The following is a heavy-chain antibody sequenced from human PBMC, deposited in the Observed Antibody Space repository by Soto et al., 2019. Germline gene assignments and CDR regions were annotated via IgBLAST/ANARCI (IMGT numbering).Heavy chain of an antibody. CDR1: GFTFSSYA. CDR2: ISSNGGST. Sequence: HPGGSLRLSCSASGFTFSSYAMHWVRQAPGKGLEYVSAISSNGGSTYYADSVKGRFTISRDNSKNTLYLQMSSLRAEDTAVYYCVKGQRLVRVQFDYWGQGTLVTVSS. J-gene: IGHJ4*02. V-gene: IGHV3-64D*08. D-gene: IGHD3-10*01. CDR3: VKGQRLVRVQFDY.